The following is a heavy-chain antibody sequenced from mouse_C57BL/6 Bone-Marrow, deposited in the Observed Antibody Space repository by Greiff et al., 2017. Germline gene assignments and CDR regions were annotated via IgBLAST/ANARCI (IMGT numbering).Heavy chain of an antibody. J-gene: IGHJ3*01. CDR3: ARPGGYYDWVWFAY. CDR2: ISNGGGST. CDR1: GFTFSDYY. D-gene: IGHD2-3*01. V-gene: IGHV5-12*01. Sequence: EVQLQQSGGGLVQPGGSLKLSCAASGFTFSDYYMYWVRQTPEKRLEWVAYISNGGGSTYYPDTVKGRFTISRDNAKNTLYLQMSRLKSEDTAMYYCARPGGYYDWVWFAYWGQGTLVTVSA.